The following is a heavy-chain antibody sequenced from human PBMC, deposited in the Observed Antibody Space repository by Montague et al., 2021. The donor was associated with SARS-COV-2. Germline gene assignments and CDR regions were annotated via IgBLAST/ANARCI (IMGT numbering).Heavy chain of an antibody. J-gene: IGHJ5*02. V-gene: IGHV4-59*13. Sequence: SETLSLTCSVSGGSISSYYWSWIRQSPGKGLEWIGYISHSGITDYNPSLKSRVTISVDMSKNQFSLRLNSVTAADSAVYYCARTEYNWNDWFDPWGQGTLVTVSS. CDR2: ISHSGIT. CDR1: GGSISSYY. D-gene: IGHD1-20*01. CDR3: ARTEYNWNDWFDP.